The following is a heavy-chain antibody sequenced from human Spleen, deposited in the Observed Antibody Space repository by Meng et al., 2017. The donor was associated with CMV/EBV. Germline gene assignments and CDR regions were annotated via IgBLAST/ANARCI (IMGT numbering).Heavy chain of an antibody. CDR1: FSSYA. V-gene: IGHV3-30-3*01. Sequence: FSSYAMHWVRQAPGKGLEWVAVISYDGSNKYYADSVKGRFTISRDNSKNTLYLQMNSLRAEDTAVYYCARGRDCSGGSCYGEEFDPWGQGTLVTVSS. J-gene: IGHJ5*02. D-gene: IGHD2-15*01. CDR2: ISYDGSNK. CDR3: ARGRDCSGGSCYGEEFDP.